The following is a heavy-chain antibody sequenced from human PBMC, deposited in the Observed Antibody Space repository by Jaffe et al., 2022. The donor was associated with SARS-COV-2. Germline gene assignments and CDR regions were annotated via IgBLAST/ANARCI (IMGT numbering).Heavy chain of an antibody. J-gene: IGHJ4*02. V-gene: IGHV3-7*01. D-gene: IGHD4-17*01. CDR3: ARLPPYGDYDFDY. Sequence: EVQLVESGGGLVQPGGSLRLSCAASGFTFSSYWMSWVRQAPGKGLEWVANIKQDGSEKYYVDSVKGRFTISRDNAKNSLYLQMNSLRAEDTAVYYCARLPPYGDYDFDYWGQGTLVTVSS. CDR1: GFTFSSYW. CDR2: IKQDGSEK.